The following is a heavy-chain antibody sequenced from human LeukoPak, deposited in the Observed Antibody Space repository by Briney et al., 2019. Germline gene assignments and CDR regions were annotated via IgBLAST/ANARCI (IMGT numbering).Heavy chain of an antibody. CDR3: ARRLYSGKFDP. Sequence: SETLSLTCAVYGGSFSGYYWSWIRQPPGKGLEWIGEINHSGSTNYNPSLKSRVTISVDTSKNQFSLKLSSVTAADTAVYYCARRLYSGKFDPWGQGTLVTVSS. V-gene: IGHV4-34*01. D-gene: IGHD6-13*01. CDR1: GGSFSGYY. J-gene: IGHJ5*02. CDR2: INHSGST.